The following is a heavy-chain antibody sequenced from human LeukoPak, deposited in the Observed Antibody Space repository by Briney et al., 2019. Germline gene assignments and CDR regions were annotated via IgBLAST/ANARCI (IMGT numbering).Heavy chain of an antibody. CDR2: FDPEDGET. Sequence: ASVKVSCKVSGYTLTELSMHWVRQAPGKGLEWMGGFDPEDGETIYAQKFQGRVTMTEDTSTDTAYMELSSLRSEDTAVYYCATERWASRARGIVATIFDYWGQGTLVTVSS. J-gene: IGHJ4*02. V-gene: IGHV1-24*01. D-gene: IGHD5-12*01. CDR3: ATERWASRARGIVATIFDY. CDR1: GYTLTELS.